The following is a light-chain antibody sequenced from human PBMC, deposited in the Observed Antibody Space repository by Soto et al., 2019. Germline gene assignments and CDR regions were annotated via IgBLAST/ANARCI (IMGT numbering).Light chain of an antibody. V-gene: IGLV2-8*01. CDR3: SSYAGRETGV. J-gene: IGLJ1*01. CDR1: SNDIGAYNY. Sequence: QSALTQPPSASGSPGQSVTISCTGTSNDIGAYNYVSWYQQHPGKAPKLLIYEVFRRPSGVPDRFSGSRSGNTASLTVSGLQPEDEADYYCSSYAGRETGVFGTGNKLTVL. CDR2: EVF.